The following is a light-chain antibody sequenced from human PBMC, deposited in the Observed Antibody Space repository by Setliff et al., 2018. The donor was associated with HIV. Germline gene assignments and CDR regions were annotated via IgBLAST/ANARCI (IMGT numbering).Light chain of an antibody. CDR1: SSNIGSNY. CDR3: AAWDDSLSGLYV. Sequence: QSVLTQPPSASGTPGQRVTISCSGSSSNIGSNYVYWYQQLLGTAPKLLIYRSNQRPSGVPDRFSGPKSGTSASLAISGLRSEDEADYYCAAWDDSLSGLYVFGAGTKVTVL. CDR2: RSN. V-gene: IGLV1-47*01. J-gene: IGLJ1*01.